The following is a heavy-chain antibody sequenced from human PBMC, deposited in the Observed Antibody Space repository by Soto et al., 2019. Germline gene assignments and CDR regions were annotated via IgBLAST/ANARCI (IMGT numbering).Heavy chain of an antibody. Sequence: SQTLSLTCAISGDSVSSNSAAWNWIRQSPSRGLEWLGRTYYRSKWYNDYAVSVKSRITINPDTSKNQFSLQLNSVTPEDTAVYYCARVVHDYVWGSYRDYYYCMDVWGQGTTVTVSS. V-gene: IGHV6-1*01. J-gene: IGHJ6*02. CDR3: ARVVHDYVWGSYRDYYYCMDV. D-gene: IGHD3-16*02. CDR2: TYYRSKWYN. CDR1: GDSVSSNSAA.